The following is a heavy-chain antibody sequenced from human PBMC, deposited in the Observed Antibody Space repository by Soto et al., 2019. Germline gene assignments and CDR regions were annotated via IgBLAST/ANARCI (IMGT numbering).Heavy chain of an antibody. CDR3: VRQSTLMAFEHYGLDV. CDR1: GYTFTSYG. V-gene: IGHV1-18*04. Sequence: QVQLVQSGAEVKKPGASVKVSCKASGYTFTSYGISWVRQAPGQGLEWMGWISAYNGNTKDAQKFQGRVTMSTDTSTSTGYMELRSLRSDDTAVYYCVRQSTLMAFEHYGLDVWGQGTTVTVSS. CDR2: ISAYNGNT. D-gene: IGHD1-1*01. J-gene: IGHJ6*02.